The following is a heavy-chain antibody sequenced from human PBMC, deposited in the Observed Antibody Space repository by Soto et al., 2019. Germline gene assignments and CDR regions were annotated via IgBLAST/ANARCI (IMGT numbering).Heavy chain of an antibody. J-gene: IGHJ5*01. D-gene: IGHD6-25*01. CDR1: GFTFSSYA. V-gene: IGHV3-23*01. CDR3: AKREGTFALCSAYYNWFDS. CDR2: ISRGGGST. Sequence: GGSLRLSCAASGFTFSSYAMSWVRRAPGKGLEWVSLISRGGGSTYYADSVKGRFTIFRENSNNTLFLQMNSLRADDTAVYYCAKREGTFALCSAYYNWFDSWGQGTLVTVSS.